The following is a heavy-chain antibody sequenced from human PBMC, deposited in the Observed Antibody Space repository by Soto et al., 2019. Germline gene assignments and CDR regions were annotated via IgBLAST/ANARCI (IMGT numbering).Heavy chain of an antibody. V-gene: IGHV3-33*01. CDR1: GFTFSSYG. Sequence: GGSLRLSCAASGFTFSSYGMHWVRQAPGKGLEWVAVIWYDGSNKYYADSVKGRFTISRDNSKNTLYLQMNSLRAEDTAVYYCVRAQLWLDSSGYFSYFDYWGQGTLVTVSS. J-gene: IGHJ4*02. CDR2: IWYDGSNK. CDR3: VRAQLWLDSSGYFSYFDY. D-gene: IGHD3-22*01.